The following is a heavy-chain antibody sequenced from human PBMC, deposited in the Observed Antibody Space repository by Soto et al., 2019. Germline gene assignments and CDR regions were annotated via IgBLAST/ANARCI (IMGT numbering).Heavy chain of an antibody. CDR3: ARGLAAAGLYYFDY. CDR1: GGSISSYY. D-gene: IGHD6-13*01. CDR2: IYYSGST. J-gene: IGHJ4*02. Sequence: SETLSLTCTGSGGSISSYYWSWIRQPPGKGLEWIGYIYYSGSTNYNPSLKSRVTISVDTSKNQFSLKLSSVTAADTAVYYCARGLAAAGLYYFDYWGQGTLVTVS. V-gene: IGHV4-59*01.